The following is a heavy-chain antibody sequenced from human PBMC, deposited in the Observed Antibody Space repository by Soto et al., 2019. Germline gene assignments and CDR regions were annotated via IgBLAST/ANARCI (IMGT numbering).Heavy chain of an antibody. D-gene: IGHD5-18*01. CDR1: GGSIRSYY. Sequence: QVQLQQSGPGLVKPSETLSLTCSVSGGSIRSYYWSWIRQSPEKGLEWIGYFYHSGNSNYNPSLKSRVTISVDTSKNRLSLSLRSVTAADTAVYFCARISSVDPYGYVNGGLDVWGQGTTVPVSS. CDR3: ARISSVDPYGYVNGGLDV. J-gene: IGHJ6*02. CDR2: FYHSGNS. V-gene: IGHV4-59*01.